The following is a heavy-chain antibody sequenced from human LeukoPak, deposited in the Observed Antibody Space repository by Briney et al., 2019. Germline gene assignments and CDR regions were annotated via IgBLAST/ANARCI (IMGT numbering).Heavy chain of an antibody. CDR3: AGDDIVLDY. Sequence: GGSLRLSCVASGFSYSDAWMTWVRQAPGKGLEWVGRIKSKPDGGTIDYAAPVKGRFIISRDDSERTLYLQMNSLKIEDTAMYYCAGDDIVLDYWGQGTLVTVSS. CDR2: IKSKPDGGTI. D-gene: IGHD5-12*01. J-gene: IGHJ4*02. CDR1: GFSYSDAW. V-gene: IGHV3-15*01.